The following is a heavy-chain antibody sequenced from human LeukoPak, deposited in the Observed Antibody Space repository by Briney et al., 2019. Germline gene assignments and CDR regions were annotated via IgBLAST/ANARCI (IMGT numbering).Heavy chain of an antibody. CDR3: ARTTVTTSPPYYYYYMDV. V-gene: IGHV1-2*02. CDR1: GYTFTGYY. D-gene: IGHD4-17*01. Sequence: ASVKVPCKASGYTFTGYYMHWVRQAPGQGLEWMGWINPNSGGTNYAQKFQGRVTMTRDTSISTAYMELSRLRSDDTAVYYCARTTVTTSPPYYYYYMDVWGKGTTVTISS. CDR2: INPNSGGT. J-gene: IGHJ6*03.